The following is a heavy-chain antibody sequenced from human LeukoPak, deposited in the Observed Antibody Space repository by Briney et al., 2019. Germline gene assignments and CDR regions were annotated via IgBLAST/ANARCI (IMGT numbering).Heavy chain of an antibody. J-gene: IGHJ2*01. CDR3: ARANPADFDL. Sequence: GGSLRLSCAASGFTVSTYWTHWVRQAPGKGLEWVSRVNGDGSVSNYADFVEGRFTISRDNARDTVYLQMSSLRAGDTALYYCARANPADFDLWGRGTLVTVSS. D-gene: IGHD1-14*01. V-gene: IGHV3-74*01. CDR1: GFTVSTYW. CDR2: VNGDGSVS.